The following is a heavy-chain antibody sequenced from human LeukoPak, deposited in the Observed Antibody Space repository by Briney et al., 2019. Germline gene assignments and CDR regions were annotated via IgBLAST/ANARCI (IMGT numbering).Heavy chain of an antibody. D-gene: IGHD4-17*01. Sequence: ASVKVSCKASGYTFTGYYMHWVRQAPGQGLEWMGWINPNSGNTGYAQKFQGRVTITRNTSISTAYMELSSLRSEDTAVYYCARGDYGDYAGYYYYYMDVWGKGTTVTVSS. CDR2: INPNSGNT. V-gene: IGHV1-8*03. CDR1: GYTFTGYY. CDR3: ARGDYGDYAGYYYYYMDV. J-gene: IGHJ6*03.